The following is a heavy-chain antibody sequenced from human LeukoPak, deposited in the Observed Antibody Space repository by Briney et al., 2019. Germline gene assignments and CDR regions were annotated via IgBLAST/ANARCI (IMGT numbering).Heavy chain of an antibody. Sequence: GGSLRLSCAASGFTFSSYAMSWVRQVPGKGLEWVSVISGSGDNTYYADSVKGRFTISRDNSKNTLYLQMNSLRAEDTAVYYCARALGLLRDYWGQGTLVTVSS. CDR2: ISGSGDNT. D-gene: IGHD3/OR15-3a*01. V-gene: IGHV3-23*01. CDR1: GFTFSSYA. CDR3: ARALGLLRDY. J-gene: IGHJ4*02.